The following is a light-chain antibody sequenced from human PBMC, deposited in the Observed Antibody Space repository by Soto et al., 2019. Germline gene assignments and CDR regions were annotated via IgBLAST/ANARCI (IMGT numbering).Light chain of an antibody. V-gene: IGKV3-20*01. CDR1: QSVSSSY. CDR2: GAS. Sequence: EIVLTQSPGTLSLSPGERATLSCRASQSVSSSYLACYQQKPGQAPRPLIYGASSRAIGIPDRFSGSGSGTDFTLTISRLEPEDVAVYYCQQYGSSPWTFGRGTKVEIK. CDR3: QQYGSSPWT. J-gene: IGKJ1*01.